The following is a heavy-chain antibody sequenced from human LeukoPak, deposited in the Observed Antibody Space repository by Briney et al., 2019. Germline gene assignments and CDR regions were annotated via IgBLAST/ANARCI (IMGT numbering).Heavy chain of an antibody. CDR1: GYTFTSYG. CDR2: IIAYNGNT. D-gene: IGHD6-19*01. CDR3: ARGLFPSDSSGWYGHNYYYYGMDV. V-gene: IGHV1-18*01. Sequence: ASVKVSCKASGYTFTSYGFNWVRQAPGQGLEWMGWIIAYNGNTNYAQKLQGRVTMTTDTSTSTAYMELRSLRSDDTAVYYCARGLFPSDSSGWYGHNYYYYGMDVWGQGTTVTVSS. J-gene: IGHJ6*02.